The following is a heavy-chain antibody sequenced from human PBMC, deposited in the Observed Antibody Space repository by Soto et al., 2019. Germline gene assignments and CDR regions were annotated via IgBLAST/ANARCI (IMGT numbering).Heavy chain of an antibody. V-gene: IGHV4-30-4*01. CDR1: GGSISSGDYY. D-gene: IGHD3-3*01. J-gene: IGHJ6*02. CDR2: IYYSGST. Sequence: SETLSLTCTVSGGSISSGDYYWSWIRQPPGKGLEWIGYIYYSGSTYYNPSLKSRVTISVDTSKNQFSLKLSSVTAADTAVYYCARDNLRITIFGVVTSPYGMDVWGQGTTVT. CDR3: ARDNLRITIFGVVTSPYGMDV.